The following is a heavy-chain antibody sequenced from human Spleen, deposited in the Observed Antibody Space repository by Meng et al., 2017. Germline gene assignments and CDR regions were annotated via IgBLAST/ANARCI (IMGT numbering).Heavy chain of an antibody. V-gene: IGHV3-23*01. J-gene: IGHJ5*02. D-gene: IGHD3-16*01. Sequence: VGGLVPPGGSLRLPFTASGFFFTYLAMCWVRQAPGKGLEWASGISGGDDITYYADSVKGRFTISRDTSKNTLYLAMNSLRVEDTALYCCASPAGGGGWFDPWGQGTLVTVSS. CDR2: ISGGDDIT. CDR3: ASPAGGGGWFDP. CDR1: GFFFTYLA.